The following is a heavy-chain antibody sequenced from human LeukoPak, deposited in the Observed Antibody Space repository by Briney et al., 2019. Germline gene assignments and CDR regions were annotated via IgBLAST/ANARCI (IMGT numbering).Heavy chain of an antibody. D-gene: IGHD4-17*01. V-gene: IGHV3-74*01. CDR3: ARDLRSNGDYYFDY. CDR2: INSDGYTT. CDR1: GFTFSSYS. J-gene: IGHJ4*02. Sequence: PGGSLRLSCAASGFTFSSYSMNWVRQAPGKGLVWVSRINSDGYTTTYADSVKGRFTISRDNAKNTVYLEMNSLRAEDTAVYYCARDLRSNGDYYFDYWGQGTLVTVSS.